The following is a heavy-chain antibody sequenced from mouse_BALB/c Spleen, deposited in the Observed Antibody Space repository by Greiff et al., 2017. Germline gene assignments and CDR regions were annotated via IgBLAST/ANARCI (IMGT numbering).Heavy chain of an antibody. CDR1: GYSITSDYA. CDR2: ISYSGST. J-gene: IGHJ4*01. Sequence: EVMLVESGPGLVKPSQSLSLTCTVTGYSITSDYAWNWIRQFPGNKLEWMGYISYSGSTSYNPSLKSRISITRDTSKNQFFLQLNSVTTEDTATYYCARWSYGSRGAMDYWGQGTSVTVSS. V-gene: IGHV3-2*02. CDR3: ARWSYGSRGAMDY. D-gene: IGHD1-1*01.